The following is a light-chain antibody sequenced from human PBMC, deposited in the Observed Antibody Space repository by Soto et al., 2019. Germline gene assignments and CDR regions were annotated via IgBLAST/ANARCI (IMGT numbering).Light chain of an antibody. CDR2: KAS. V-gene: IGKV1-5*03. CDR1: QSIGNW. J-gene: IGKJ1*01. CDR3: QQFHSYPWT. Sequence: DIQMPQSHSTMSASVGDSVPITCRASQSIGNWLAWYQQKPGKAPNLLIYKASSLESEVPSRFSGSGSGTEFTVTISSLQPEDFATYYCQQFHSYPWTFGQGTKVDNK.